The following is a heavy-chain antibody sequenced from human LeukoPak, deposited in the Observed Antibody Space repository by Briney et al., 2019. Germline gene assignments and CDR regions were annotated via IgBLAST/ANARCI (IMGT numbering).Heavy chain of an antibody. Sequence: ASVKVSCKASGYTFTGYYIHWVRQAPGQGLEWMGWINPNSGGTTYAQKFQGWVTMTRDTSISTAYMELSRLRSDDTAVYYCASTLKVTTPFSLRYWGQGTLVTVSP. J-gene: IGHJ4*02. CDR1: GYTFTGYY. CDR3: ASTLKVTTPFSLRY. CDR2: INPNSGGT. D-gene: IGHD4-17*01. V-gene: IGHV1-2*04.